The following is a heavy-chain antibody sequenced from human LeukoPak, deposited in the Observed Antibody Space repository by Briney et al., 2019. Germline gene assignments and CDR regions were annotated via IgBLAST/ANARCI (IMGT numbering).Heavy chain of an antibody. V-gene: IGHV3-9*01. CDR3: AKDQGDDILTGYLSY. J-gene: IGHJ4*02. Sequence: PGGSLRLSCAASGFTFDDYAMHWVRQAPGKGLEWVSGISWNSGSIGYADSVKGRFTISRDNAKSSLYLQMNSLRAEDTALYYCAKDQGDDILTGYLSYWGQGTLVTVSS. CDR2: ISWNSGSI. CDR1: GFTFDDYA. D-gene: IGHD3-9*01.